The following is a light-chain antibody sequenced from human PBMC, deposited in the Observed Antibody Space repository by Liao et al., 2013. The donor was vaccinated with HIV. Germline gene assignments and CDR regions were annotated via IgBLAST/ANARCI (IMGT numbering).Light chain of an antibody. J-gene: IGLJ1*01. CDR3: QAWDSDTALYV. V-gene: IGLV3-1*01. CDR2: QDN. CDR1: DLGDKY. Sequence: SYELTQPPSVSVSPGQTATITCSGDDLGDKYTCWYQQKPGQSPVLVIYQDNKRPSGIPERFSGSNSGNTATLTISGTQAMDEADYYCQAWDSDTALYVFGTGTKVTVL.